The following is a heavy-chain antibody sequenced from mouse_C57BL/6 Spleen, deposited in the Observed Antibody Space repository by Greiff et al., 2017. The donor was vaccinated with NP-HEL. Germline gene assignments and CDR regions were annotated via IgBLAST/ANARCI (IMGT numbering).Heavy chain of an antibody. CDR3: ARDLGYPDAMDY. V-gene: IGHV3-6*01. J-gene: IGHJ4*01. CDR1: GYSITSGYY. CDR2: ISYDGSN. Sequence: DVQLQESGPGLVKPSQSLSLTCSVTGYSITSGYYWNWIRQFPGNKLEWMGYISYDGSNNYNPSLKNRISITRDTSKNQFILKLNSVTTEDTATYYCARDLGYPDAMDYWGQGTSVTVSS. D-gene: IGHD2-2*01.